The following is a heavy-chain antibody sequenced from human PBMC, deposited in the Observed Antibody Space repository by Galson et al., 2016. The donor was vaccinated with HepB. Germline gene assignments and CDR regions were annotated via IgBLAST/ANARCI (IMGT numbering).Heavy chain of an antibody. J-gene: IGHJ4*02. CDR3: ARPDASNYYLDF. CDR2: IISIFGPA. V-gene: IGHV1-69*13. Sequence: SVKVSCKVSGGHFSNYALNWVRQAPGQGLEWMGVIISIFGPAYYAQKFQGAVTITADESTSTVYMELSSLRTEDTAVYFCARPDASNYYLDFWGQGTLVAVSS. CDR1: GGHFSNYA. D-gene: IGHD3-10*01.